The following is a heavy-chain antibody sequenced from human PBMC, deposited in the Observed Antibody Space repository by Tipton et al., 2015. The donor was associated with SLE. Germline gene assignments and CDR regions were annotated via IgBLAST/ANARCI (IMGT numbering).Heavy chain of an antibody. J-gene: IGHJ5*02. V-gene: IGHV4-38-2*02. Sequence: TLSLTCTVSGYSISSGYYWGWIRQPPGKGLEWIGSIYHSGSTYYNPSPKSRVTISVDTPKNQFSLKLSSVTAADTAVYYCARDPRDSGYNWFDPWGQGTLVTVSS. D-gene: IGHD5-12*01. CDR2: IYHSGST. CDR3: ARDPRDSGYNWFDP. CDR1: GYSISSGYY.